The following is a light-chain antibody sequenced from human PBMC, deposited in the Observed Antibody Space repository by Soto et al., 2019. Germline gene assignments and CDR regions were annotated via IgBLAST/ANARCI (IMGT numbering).Light chain of an antibody. CDR1: QSVLYSSNNKNY. J-gene: IGKJ3*01. Sequence: DIVMTQSPDSLAVSLGERDTINCKSSQSVLYSSNNKNYLAWYQQKPGQPPKLLIYWASTRESGVPDRFSGSWSGTDFTLTISSLQAGDVAVYYCQQYYSTPFTFGPWTYVDIK. CDR3: QQYYSTPFT. CDR2: WAS. V-gene: IGKV4-1*01.